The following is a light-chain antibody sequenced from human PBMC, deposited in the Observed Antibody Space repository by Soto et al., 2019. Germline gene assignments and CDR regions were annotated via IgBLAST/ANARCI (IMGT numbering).Light chain of an antibody. CDR2: LGS. CDR1: QSLLHSNGYNY. V-gene: IGKV2-28*01. J-gene: IGKJ1*01. Sequence: DIVMTQSPLSLPVTPGEPASISCRSSQSLLHSNGYNYLDWYLQKPGQSPQLLIYLGSNRASGVPGRFSGSGSGTDFTLKISRVEAEDVGVYYCMQALPTWTFGQGTKVEIK. CDR3: MQALPTWT.